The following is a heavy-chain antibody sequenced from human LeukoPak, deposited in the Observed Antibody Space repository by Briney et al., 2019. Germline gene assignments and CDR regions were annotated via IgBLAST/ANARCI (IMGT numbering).Heavy chain of an antibody. V-gene: IGHV3-7*01. J-gene: IGHJ4*02. Sequence: PGGSLRLSCAASGFTSSSYWMSWVRQAPGKGLEGVANINQDGSEKYYLDSVKGRFTISRDNAKNSLYLQMNSLRAEDKAVYYCARDRRGWSDYWGQGTLVTVSS. D-gene: IGHD6-19*01. CDR2: INQDGSEK. CDR1: GFTSSSYW. CDR3: ARDRRGWSDY.